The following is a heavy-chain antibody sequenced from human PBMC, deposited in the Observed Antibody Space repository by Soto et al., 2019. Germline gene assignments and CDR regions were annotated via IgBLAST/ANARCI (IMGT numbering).Heavy chain of an antibody. CDR3: ARDPRLFVDLPFIARGSFDY. D-gene: IGHD3-10*02. Sequence: QVQLQESGPGLVKPSGTLSLTCAVSGGSISSSNWWSWVRQPPGKGLEWVGEIYHSGSTNYNPSLKSRVTKSVDKSKNQFSLKLSSVTAADTAVYYCARDPRLFVDLPFIARGSFDYWGQGTLVTVSS. J-gene: IGHJ4*02. CDR2: IYHSGST. V-gene: IGHV4-4*02. CDR1: GGSISSSNW.